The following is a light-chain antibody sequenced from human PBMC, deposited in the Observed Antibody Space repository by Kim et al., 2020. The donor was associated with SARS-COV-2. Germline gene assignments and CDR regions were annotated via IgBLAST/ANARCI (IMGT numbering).Light chain of an antibody. CDR1: RSNIGSNA. Sequence: VLTQPPSASGTPGQRVTISCSGSRSNIGSNAVNWYQQLPGTAPKLLIYSDDHRPSGVPDRFSGSKSGTSASLAISGLQSEDEADYYCAAWDDSLNGVIFGGGTQLTVL. J-gene: IGLJ2*01. CDR3: AAWDDSLNGVI. V-gene: IGLV1-44*01. CDR2: SDD.